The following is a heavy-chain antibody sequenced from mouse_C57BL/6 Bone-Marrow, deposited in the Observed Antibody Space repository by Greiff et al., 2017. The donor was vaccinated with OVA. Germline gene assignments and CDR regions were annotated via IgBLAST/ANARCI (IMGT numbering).Heavy chain of an antibody. D-gene: IGHD2-4*01. V-gene: IGHV2-6-1*01. J-gene: IGHJ3*01. CDR1: GFSLTSYG. CDR3: ARHRNDYDGWFAY. Sequence: QVQLKESGPGLVAPSQSLSITCTVSGFSLTSYGVHWVRQPPGKGLEWLVVIWSDGSTTYNSALKSRLSISKDNSKSQVSLKMNSLQTDDTAMYYCARHRNDYDGWFAYWGQGTLVTVSA. CDR2: IWSDGST.